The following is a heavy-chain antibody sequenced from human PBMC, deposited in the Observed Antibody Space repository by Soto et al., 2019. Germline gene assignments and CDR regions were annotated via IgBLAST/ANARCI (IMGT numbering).Heavy chain of an antibody. CDR3: AMIRYCSSTSCYYSQH. V-gene: IGHV4-39*01. J-gene: IGHJ1*01. CDR2: IYYSGGT. D-gene: IGHD2-2*01. CDR1: GGSISSSSYY. Sequence: QLQLQESGPGLVKPSETLSLTCTVSGGSISSSSYYWGWIRQPPGKGLEWIGSIYYSGGTYYNPSLKSRVTISVDTSKNQFSLKLSSVTAADTAVYYCAMIRYCSSTSCYYSQHWGQGTLVTVSS.